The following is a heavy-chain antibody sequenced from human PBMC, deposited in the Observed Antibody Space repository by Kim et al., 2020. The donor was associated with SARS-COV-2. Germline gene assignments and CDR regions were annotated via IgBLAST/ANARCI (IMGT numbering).Heavy chain of an antibody. V-gene: IGHV3-7*03. CDR3: ARYSSSYYIYYYYGMDV. Sequence: GGSLRLSCAASGFTFSSYWMSWVRQAPGKGLEWVANIKQDGSEKYYVDSVKGRFTISRDNAKNSLYLQMNSLRAEDTAVYYCARYSSSYYIYYYYGMDVWGQGTTVTVSS. CDR1: GFTFSSYW. J-gene: IGHJ6*02. CDR2: IKQDGSEK. D-gene: IGHD6-13*01.